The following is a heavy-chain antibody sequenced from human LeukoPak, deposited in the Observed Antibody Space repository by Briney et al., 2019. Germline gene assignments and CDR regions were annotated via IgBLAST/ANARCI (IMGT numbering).Heavy chain of an antibody. CDR3: AGRGQRYFRD. CDR1: GDSISYDY. J-gene: IGHJ1*01. V-gene: IGHV4-4*08. Sequence: PSETLSLTCSVSGDSISYDYWSWIRQPPGKGLEWIGYIYRIGNTDYNPSLKSRVTISLDTSETQLSLNLTSVTAADTAVYYCAGRGQRYFRDWGQGPLVTVSS. CDR2: IYRIGNT.